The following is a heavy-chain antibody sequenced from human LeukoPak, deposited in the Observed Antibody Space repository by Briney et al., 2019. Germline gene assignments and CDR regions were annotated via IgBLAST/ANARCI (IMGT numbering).Heavy chain of an antibody. CDR2: INHSGST. D-gene: IGHD3-16*01. Sequence: SETLSLTCAVYGGSFSVYYWSWIRQPPGKGLEWIGEINHSGSTNHNPSLKSRVTISVDTSKNQFSLKLSSVTAADTAVYYCARGRDYVWGTFDYWGQGTLVTVSS. J-gene: IGHJ4*02. V-gene: IGHV4-34*01. CDR1: GGSFSVYY. CDR3: ARGRDYVWGTFDY.